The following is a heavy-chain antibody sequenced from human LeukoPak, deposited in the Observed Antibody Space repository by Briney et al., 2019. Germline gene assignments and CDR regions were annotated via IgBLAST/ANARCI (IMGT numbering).Heavy chain of an antibody. J-gene: IGHJ4*02. CDR3: AKDLGQWFGELSLSYFDY. CDR2: ISGSGGST. Sequence: GGTLRLSCAASGFTFSSYGMSWVRQAPGKGLEWVSAISGSGGSTYYADSVKGRFTISRDNSKNTLYLQMNSLRAEDTAVYYCAKDLGQWFGELSLSYFDYWGQGTPVTVSS. D-gene: IGHD3-10*01. CDR1: GFTFSSYG. V-gene: IGHV3-23*01.